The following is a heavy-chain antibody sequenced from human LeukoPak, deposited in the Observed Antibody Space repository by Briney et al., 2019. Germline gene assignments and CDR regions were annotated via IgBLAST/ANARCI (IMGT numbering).Heavy chain of an antibody. CDR1: GGSISSSSYY. J-gene: IGHJ4*02. CDR2: IYYSGST. Sequence: SETLSLTCTVSGGSISSSSYYWGWIRQPPGKGLEWIGSIYYSGSTYYNPSLKSRVTISVDTSKNQFSLKLSSVTAADTAVYYCAREARIYDYVWGSYRKLLFDYWGQGTLVTVSS. CDR3: AREARIYDYVWGSYRKLLFDY. D-gene: IGHD3-16*02. V-gene: IGHV4-39*07.